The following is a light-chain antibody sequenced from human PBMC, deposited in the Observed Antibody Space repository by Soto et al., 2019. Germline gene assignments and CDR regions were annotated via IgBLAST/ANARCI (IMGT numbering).Light chain of an antibody. Sequence: SYELTQPLSVSVALGQTARITCGGNNIGSKNVHWYQQKPHQAPVLVIYRDSNRPSGIPERFSGSNSGNTATLTISRAQAGDEADYYCQVWDSSTDVVFGGGTKLTVL. J-gene: IGLJ2*01. CDR2: RDS. CDR3: QVWDSSTDVV. CDR1: NIGSKN. V-gene: IGLV3-9*01.